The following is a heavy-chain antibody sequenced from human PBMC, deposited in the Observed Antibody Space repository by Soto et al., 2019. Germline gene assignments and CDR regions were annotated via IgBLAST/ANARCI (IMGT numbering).Heavy chain of an antibody. CDR1: GFSLSTSGVG. J-gene: IGHJ5*02. D-gene: IGHD3-22*01. CDR2: IYWDDDK. CDR3: ARQGQSSGYYLGWFDP. Sequence: QITLKESGPTLVKPTQTLTLTCTFSGFSLSTSGVGVGWIRQPPGKALEWLALIYWDDDKRYSPSLKSRLTTTKDTSKNQLVLTMTNMDPVDTATYYCARQGQSSGYYLGWFDPWGQGTLVTVSS. V-gene: IGHV2-5*02.